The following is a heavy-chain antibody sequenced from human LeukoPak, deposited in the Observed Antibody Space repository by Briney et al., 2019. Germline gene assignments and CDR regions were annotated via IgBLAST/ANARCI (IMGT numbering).Heavy chain of an antibody. D-gene: IGHD2-2*01. CDR2: IKSKTDGGTT. J-gene: IGHJ4*02. CDR3: TTGPERRGLPDDF. CDR1: GFTFSNAW. Sequence: PGGSLRLSCAASGFTFSNAWMSWVRQAPGKGLEWVGRIKSKTDGGTTDYAAPVKGRFTISRDDSKNTLFLQMNSLKTEDTAVYYCTTGPERRGLPDDFWGQGTLVTVSS. V-gene: IGHV3-15*01.